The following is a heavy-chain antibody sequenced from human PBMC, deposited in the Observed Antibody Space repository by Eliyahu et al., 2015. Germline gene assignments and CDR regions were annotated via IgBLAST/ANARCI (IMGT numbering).Heavy chain of an antibody. D-gene: IGHD3-3*01. V-gene: IGHV1-46*01. J-gene: IGHJ4*02. CDR2: INPSGGST. CDR3: AREPSITIFGVVQDY. CDR1: GXTFTSYY. Sequence: QVQLVQSGAEVKKPGASVKVSCKASGXTFTSYYMHWVRQAPGQGLEWMGIINPSGGSTSYAQKFQGRVTMTRDTSTSTVYMELSSLRSEDTAVYYCAREPSITIFGVVQDYWGQGTLVTVSS.